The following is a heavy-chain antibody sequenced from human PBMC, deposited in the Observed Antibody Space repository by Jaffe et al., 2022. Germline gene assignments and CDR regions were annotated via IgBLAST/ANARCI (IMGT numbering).Heavy chain of an antibody. CDR2: IYHSGST. D-gene: IGHD2-15*01. J-gene: IGHJ6*03. V-gene: IGHV4-4*02. Sequence: QVQLQESGPGLVKPSGTLSLTCAVSGGSISSSNWWSWVRQPPGKGLEWIGEIYHSGSTNYNPSLKSRVTISVDKSKNQFSLKLSSVTAADTAVYYCARAVIGYCSGGSCYRYYYYMDVWGKGTTVTVSS. CDR3: ARAVIGYCSGGSCYRYYYYMDV. CDR1: GGSISSSNW.